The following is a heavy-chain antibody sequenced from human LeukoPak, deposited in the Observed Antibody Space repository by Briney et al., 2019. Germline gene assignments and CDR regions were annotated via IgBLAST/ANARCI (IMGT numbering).Heavy chain of an antibody. CDR1: GFPFSGHW. Sequence: GGSLRLSCAASGFPFSGHWMSWVRRAPPKGLELVANINQDGSDKYSVDSVKGRFTISRDNANNLLFLQMNSPRGAATTVDYFTRDRSRAEDDWGQATLVTVSS. CDR3: TRDRSRAEDD. V-gene: IGHV3-7*01. J-gene: IGHJ4*02. CDR2: INQDGSDK. D-gene: IGHD1-14*01.